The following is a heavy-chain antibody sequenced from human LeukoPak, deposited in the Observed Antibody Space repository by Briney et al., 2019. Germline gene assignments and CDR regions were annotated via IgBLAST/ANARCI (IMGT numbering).Heavy chain of an antibody. J-gene: IGHJ6*02. D-gene: IGHD3-10*01. CDR3: AKVHGSGSFKDFYYYGVDV. CDR2: ISNDGSNE. V-gene: IGHV3-30*18. Sequence: GGSPRLSCAASGFTFSSYGMQWVRQAPGKGLEWVAVISNDGSNEYYVDSVKGRFTISRDNSKNTLYLQTSSLRAEDTAAYYCAKVHGSGSFKDFYYYGVDVWGQGTTVTVSS. CDR1: GFTFSSYG.